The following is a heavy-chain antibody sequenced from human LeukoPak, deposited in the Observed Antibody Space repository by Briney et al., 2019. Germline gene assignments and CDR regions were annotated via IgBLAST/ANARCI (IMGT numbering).Heavy chain of an antibody. CDR3: ARSRSGSVAGTSDY. CDR2: VSTDGDT. D-gene: IGHD6-19*01. CDR1: GFNFMRYA. Sequence: GGSLRLSCAASGFNFMRYAMSWVCQAPGKGLEWVSSVSTDGDTYYTDSVKGRFTISRDGSTNTLFLQMISLRAGDTALYYCARSRSGSVAGTSDYWGQGTLVIVSS. J-gene: IGHJ4*02. V-gene: IGHV3-23*01.